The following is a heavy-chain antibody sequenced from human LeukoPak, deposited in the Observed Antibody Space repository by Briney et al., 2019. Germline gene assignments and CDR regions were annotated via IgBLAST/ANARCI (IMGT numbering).Heavy chain of an antibody. CDR2: ISGRGDTI. CDR1: GFAFRVYE. D-gene: IGHD3-10*01. CDR3: ARGDYYGSQNYTYDI. Sequence: GGSLRLSCAASGFAFRVYEMQWVRQAPGKGLEWVSYISGRGDTIYYADSVKGRFTISRDNARNSLYLQMNSLRSEDTALYYCARGDYYGSQNYTYDIWGQGTMVTVSS. V-gene: IGHV3-48*03. J-gene: IGHJ3*02.